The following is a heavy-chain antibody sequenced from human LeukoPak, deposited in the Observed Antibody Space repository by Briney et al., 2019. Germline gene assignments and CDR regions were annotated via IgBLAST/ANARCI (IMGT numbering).Heavy chain of an antibody. CDR3: AREGPGDSYCGGDCYVRWFDP. CDR2: ILPIFGTA. Sequence: SVKVSCKASGGTFSSYAISWVRQAPGQGLEWMGRILPIFGTANYAQKFQGRVTITTDESTRTAYMELSSLRSEDTAVYYCAREGPGDSYCGGDCYVRWFDPWGQGTLVTVSS. J-gene: IGHJ5*02. D-gene: IGHD2-21*02. CDR1: GGTFSSYA. V-gene: IGHV1-69*05.